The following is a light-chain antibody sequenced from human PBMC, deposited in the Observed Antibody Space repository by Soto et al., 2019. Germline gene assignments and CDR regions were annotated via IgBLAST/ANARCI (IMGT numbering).Light chain of an antibody. V-gene: IGKV3-15*01. CDR1: QSVSSN. J-gene: IGKJ1*01. CDR3: QQYNNWPPT. CDR2: GAS. Sequence: ETVMTQSPATLSVSPGERATLSCRASQSVSSNLAWYQQKPGQAPRLLMYGASSRATGIPARFSASGSGTEFTLTISSLQSEDFAVYCCQQYNNWPPTFGQGTKVDIK.